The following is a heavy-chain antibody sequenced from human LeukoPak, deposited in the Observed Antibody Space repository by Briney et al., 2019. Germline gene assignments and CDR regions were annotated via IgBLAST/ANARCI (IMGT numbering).Heavy chain of an antibody. Sequence: GRSLRLSCAASGFTFDDYAMHWVRQAPGKGLEWVSGISWNSGSIGYADSVKGRFTISRDNAKNSLYLQMNSLRAEDTALYYCANEGYWGQETLVTVSS. CDR2: ISWNSGSI. V-gene: IGHV3-9*01. CDR1: GFTFDDYA. J-gene: IGHJ4*02. CDR3: ANEGY.